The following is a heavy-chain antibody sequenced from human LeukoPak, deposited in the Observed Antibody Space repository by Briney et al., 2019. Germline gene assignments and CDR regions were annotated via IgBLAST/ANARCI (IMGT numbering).Heavy chain of an antibody. CDR3: ARLRVAGIALNWFDP. Sequence: GESLKISCKGSGYSFTSYWIGWVRQMPGKGLEWMGIIYPGDSDTRYSPSFQGQVTISADKSISTAYLQWSSLKASDTAMYYCARLRVAGIALNWFDPWGQGTLVTVSS. CDR2: IYPGDSDT. J-gene: IGHJ5*02. V-gene: IGHV5-51*01. D-gene: IGHD6-19*01. CDR1: GYSFTSYW.